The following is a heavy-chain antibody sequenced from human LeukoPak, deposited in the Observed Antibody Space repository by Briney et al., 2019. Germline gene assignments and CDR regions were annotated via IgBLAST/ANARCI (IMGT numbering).Heavy chain of an antibody. V-gene: IGHV3-23*01. CDR1: GFTISSYV. CDR3: AKSVYGSGNY. Sequence: GGSLRLSCAASGFTISSYVMSWGRQAPGKGLEWVSSISGGTTYYADSVKGRFTISRDNSKNIVSLQMNSLRAEDTAVYYCAKSVYGSGNYGGKGTLVTVSS. D-gene: IGHD3-10*01. CDR2: ISGGTT. J-gene: IGHJ4*02.